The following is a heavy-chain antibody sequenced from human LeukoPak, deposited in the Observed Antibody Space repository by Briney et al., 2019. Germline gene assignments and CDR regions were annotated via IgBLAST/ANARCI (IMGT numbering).Heavy chain of an antibody. CDR2: IYYSGST. J-gene: IGHJ4*02. CDR1: GGSISSYY. Sequence: PSETLSLTCTVFGGSISSYYWGWIRQPPGKGLELIGSIYYSGSTYYNPSLKSRVTISVDTPKNQFSLKLSSVTAADTAVYYCARHRAYSSSSPFDYWGQGTLVTVSS. V-gene: IGHV4-39*01. CDR3: ARHRAYSSSSPFDY. D-gene: IGHD6-6*01.